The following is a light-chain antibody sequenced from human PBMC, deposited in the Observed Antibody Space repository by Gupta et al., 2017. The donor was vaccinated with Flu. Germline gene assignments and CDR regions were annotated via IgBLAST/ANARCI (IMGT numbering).Light chain of an antibody. CDR3: GTCDSGRSGYV. CDR1: SLNVGNNH. CDR2: DDN. V-gene: IGLV1-51*01. J-gene: IGLJ1*01. Sequence: QSVLTQPPSVSATPRQMVTISCSGSSLNVGNNHVSWFQHHPGAAPKLLIYDDNRRPSGTPERFSGSKSGTSATLVITGLQTGDEADYYCGTCDSGRSGYVFGSGTRVTVL.